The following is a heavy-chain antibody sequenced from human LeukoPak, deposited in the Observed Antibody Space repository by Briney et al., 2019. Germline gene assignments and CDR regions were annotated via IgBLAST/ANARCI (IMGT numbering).Heavy chain of an antibody. CDR2: ISSSGSTI. J-gene: IGHJ5*02. CDR1: GFTFSDYY. Sequence: GGSLRLSCAASGFTFSDYYMSWIRQAPGKGLEWVSYISSSGSTIYYADSVKGRFTISRDNAKNSLYLQMNSLRAEDTAVYYCARRIFGVVNDNWFDPWGQGTLVTVSS. V-gene: IGHV3-11*04. CDR3: ARRIFGVVNDNWFDP. D-gene: IGHD3-3*01.